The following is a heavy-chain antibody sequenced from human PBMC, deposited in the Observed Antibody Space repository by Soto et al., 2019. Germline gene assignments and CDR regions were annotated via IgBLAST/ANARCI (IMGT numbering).Heavy chain of an antibody. D-gene: IGHD3-10*01. J-gene: IGHJ3*02. V-gene: IGHV4-34*01. CDR2: IYDSGST. CDR1: GWSVSGYY. Sequence: SETQSLTCTFYGWSVSGYYWSWIRPPPGKGLEWIGEIYDSGSTNYNPSLKSRVTIAVDTSISLKLRSVTAADTVVYYCAIGLYYYGWGRRNEVFDSLGQGIMVTVSS. CDR3: AIGLYYYGWGRRNEVFDS.